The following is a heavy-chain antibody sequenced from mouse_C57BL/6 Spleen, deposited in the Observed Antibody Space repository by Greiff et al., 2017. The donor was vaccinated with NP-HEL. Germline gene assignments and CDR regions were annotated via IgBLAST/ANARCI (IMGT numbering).Heavy chain of an antibody. CDR2: IYPGDGDT. D-gene: IGHD1-1*01. CDR3: ARGGITTVVGDWYFDV. V-gene: IGHV1-80*01. CDR1: GYAFSSYW. J-gene: IGHJ1*03. Sequence: LVESGAELVKPGASVKISCKASGYAFSSYWMNWVKQRPGTGLEWIGQIYPGDGDTNYNGKFKGKATLTADKSSSTAYMQLSSLTSEDSAVYFCARGGITTVVGDWYFDVWGTGTTVTVSS.